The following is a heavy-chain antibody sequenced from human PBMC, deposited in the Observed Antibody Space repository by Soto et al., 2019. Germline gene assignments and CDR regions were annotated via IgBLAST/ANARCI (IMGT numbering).Heavy chain of an antibody. Sequence: QITLKESGPTLVKPTQTLTLTCTFSAFSLSTSGVGVGWIRQPPGKALEWLTFIYWDDDKRYSASLKSRLTITKDTSKNQVVLTMTNMDPVDTATYYCARLVAAGITYYFDSWGQGTLVTVSS. V-gene: IGHV2-5*02. CDR2: IYWDDDK. CDR3: ARLVAAGITYYFDS. J-gene: IGHJ4*02. D-gene: IGHD2-21*01. CDR1: AFSLSTSGVG.